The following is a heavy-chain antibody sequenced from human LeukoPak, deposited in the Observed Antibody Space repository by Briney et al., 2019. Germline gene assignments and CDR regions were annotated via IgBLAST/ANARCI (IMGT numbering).Heavy chain of an antibody. CDR1: GGPISSYY. J-gene: IGHJ4*02. V-gene: IGHV4-4*07. Sequence: PSETLSLTCTVSGGPISSYYWSWIRQPAGKGLEWIGRIKTSGSTNYNPSLKSRVTMSVDTSKNQFSLNLSSVTAADTAVYYCASSGYIYGVDYWGQGTLVTVSS. CDR2: IKTSGST. D-gene: IGHD5-18*01. CDR3: ASSGYIYGVDY.